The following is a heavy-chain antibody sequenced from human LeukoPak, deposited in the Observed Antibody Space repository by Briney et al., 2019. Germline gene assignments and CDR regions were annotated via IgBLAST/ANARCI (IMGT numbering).Heavy chain of an antibody. CDR3: ASLTYYYDTSGYYYDGAFDI. J-gene: IGHJ3*02. V-gene: IGHV1-8*01. Sequence: ASVKVSCKASGYTFTSYDINWVRRATGQGLEWMGWMNPNSGNTGYAQKFQGRVTMTRNTSISTAYMELSSLRSEDTAVYYCASLTYYYDTSGYYYDGAFDIWGQGTMVTVSS. CDR2: MNPNSGNT. D-gene: IGHD3-22*01. CDR1: GYTFTSYD.